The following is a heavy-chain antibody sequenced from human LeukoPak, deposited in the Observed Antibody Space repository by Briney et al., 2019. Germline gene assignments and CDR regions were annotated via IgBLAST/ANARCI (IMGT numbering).Heavy chain of an antibody. J-gene: IGHJ4*02. CDR2: ISSSSSTI. D-gene: IGHD2-2*01. CDR3: ARDGSSTSGVGYFDY. CDR1: GFTFRIYE. V-gene: IGHV3-48*03. Sequence: GGSLSLFCAASGFTFRIYEMHWVRQAPRKGREGVSYISSSSSTIYYADSVKGRFTLSRDNAKNSLYLRMNSMRAEDTAGYYCARDGSSTSGVGYFDYWGQGTLVSVSS.